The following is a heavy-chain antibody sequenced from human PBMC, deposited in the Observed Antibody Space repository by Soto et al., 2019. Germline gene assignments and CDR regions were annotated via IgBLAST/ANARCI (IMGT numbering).Heavy chain of an antibody. Sequence: EVQLVESGGGLVQPGGSLRLTCAASGFIFSDYYMDWVRQAPGKGLEWVGRTRNKANSYTTEYAASVKGRFTISKDDSRNSQYLQMYSRKPEDTAGHYCAMANVTTHDCFDFWGLGTLVTVSS. D-gene: IGHD4-17*01. CDR3: AMANVTTHDCFDF. CDR2: TRNKANSYTT. V-gene: IGHV3-72*01. CDR1: GFIFSDYY. J-gene: IGHJ4*02.